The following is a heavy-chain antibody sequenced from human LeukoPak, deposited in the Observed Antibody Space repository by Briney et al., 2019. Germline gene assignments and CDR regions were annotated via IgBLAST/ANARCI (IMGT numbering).Heavy chain of an antibody. CDR1: GYTFTGHY. V-gene: IGHV1-2*06. Sequence: ASVKVSCXASGYTFTGHYMHWVRLAPGQGLEWMGRINPNSGGTNYAQKFQGRVTMTRDTSISTAYMELTRLRYDDTAMYYCARELGYSSSWYGRFDPWGQGTLVTVSS. D-gene: IGHD6-13*01. CDR3: ARELGYSSSWYGRFDP. CDR2: INPNSGGT. J-gene: IGHJ5*01.